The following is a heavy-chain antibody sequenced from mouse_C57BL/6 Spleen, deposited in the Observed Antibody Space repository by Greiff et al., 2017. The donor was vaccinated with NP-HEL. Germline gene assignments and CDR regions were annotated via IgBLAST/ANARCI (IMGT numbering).Heavy chain of an antibody. V-gene: IGHV5-6*01. CDR3: ASPYYDYDEGWFAY. CDR2: ISSGGSYT. CDR1: GFTFSSYG. J-gene: IGHJ3*01. Sequence: EVQGVESGGDLVKPGGSLKLSCAASGFTFSSYGMSWVRQTPDKRLEWVATISSGGSYTYYPDSVKGRFTISRDNAKNTLYLQMSSLKSEDTAMYYCASPYYDYDEGWFAYWGQGTLVTVSA. D-gene: IGHD2-4*01.